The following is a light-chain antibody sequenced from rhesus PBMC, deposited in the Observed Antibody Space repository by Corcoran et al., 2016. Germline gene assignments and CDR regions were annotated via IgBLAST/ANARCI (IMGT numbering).Light chain of an antibody. CDR1: QSVGSY. CDR3: QQSRNLSRT. V-gene: IGKV3-24*04. J-gene: IGKJ1*01. CDR2: GAS. Sequence: ETVVTQSPATLSLSPGERATLSCRASQSVGSYLAWYQQKPGQAPRLLIYGASIRAPGIPARFSGSGSGTDFTLTISSLEPEDVGVYYFQQSRNLSRTCGQGTKVEIK.